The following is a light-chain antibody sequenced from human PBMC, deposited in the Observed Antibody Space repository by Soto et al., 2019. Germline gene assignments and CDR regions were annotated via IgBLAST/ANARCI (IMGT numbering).Light chain of an antibody. V-gene: IGKV2-28*01. J-gene: IGKJ1*01. CDR1: QSLLDSYGAQY. Sequence: DLVMTQSPLSLPVTPGEPASISCRSSQSLLDSYGAQYLDWYLQRPGQSPQLLIYLGSNRASGVPDRFSGTRSGTDFILKISRVEAEDVGVYYCMQARQTPRTFGQGTKVEIK. CDR2: LGS. CDR3: MQARQTPRT.